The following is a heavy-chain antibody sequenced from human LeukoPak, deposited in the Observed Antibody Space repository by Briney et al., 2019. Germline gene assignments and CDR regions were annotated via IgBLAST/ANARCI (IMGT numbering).Heavy chain of an antibody. D-gene: IGHD3-3*01. V-gene: IGHV4-4*07. CDR3: ARDGQNYDFWSGYNYYYGMDV. CDR2: IYTSGST. CDR1: GGSISSYY. Sequence: LSETLSLTCTVSGGSISSYYWSWIRQPAGKGLEWIGRIYTSGSTNYNPSLKSRVTMSVDTSKNQFSLKLSSVTAADTAVYYCARDGQNYDFWSGYNYYYGMDVWAEGPRSPSP. J-gene: IGHJ6*02.